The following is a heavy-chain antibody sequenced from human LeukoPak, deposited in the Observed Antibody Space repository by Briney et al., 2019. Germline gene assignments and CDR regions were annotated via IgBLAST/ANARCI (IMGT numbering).Heavy chain of an antibody. CDR2: IYYSGRT. Sequence: PSETLSLTCTVSGGSLNRYYWSWIRQPPGKGLEWIGYIYYSGRTNYNPALKSLVTISVHASKNQFSLKLSSVTAADTAVYYCARHSESYLIPFDYWGQGTLVTVSS. CDR3: ARHSESYLIPFDY. J-gene: IGHJ4*02. V-gene: IGHV4-59*01. CDR1: GGSLNRYY. D-gene: IGHD1-26*01.